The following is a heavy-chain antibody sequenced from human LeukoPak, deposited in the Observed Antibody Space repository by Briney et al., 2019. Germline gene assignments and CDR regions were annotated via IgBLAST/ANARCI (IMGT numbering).Heavy chain of an antibody. D-gene: IGHD1-1*01. Sequence: PGGSLRLSCEASGFTFSSYAMHWVRQAPGKGLEWVAVISYDGSNKYYADSVKGRFTISRDNSKNTLYLQMNSLRVGDTAVYYCGREYDDGGFDYWGQGTLVAVSS. CDR2: ISYDGSNK. CDR1: GFTFSSYA. J-gene: IGHJ4*02. V-gene: IGHV3-30-3*01. CDR3: GREYDDGGFDY.